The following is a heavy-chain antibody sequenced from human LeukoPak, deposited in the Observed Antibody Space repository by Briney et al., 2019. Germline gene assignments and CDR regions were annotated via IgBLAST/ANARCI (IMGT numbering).Heavy chain of an antibody. V-gene: IGHV3-48*03. J-gene: IGHJ4*02. CDR2: ISSSGSTI. D-gene: IGHD6-19*01. CDR3: ARVEIGIAVAATGGY. CDR1: GFTFSSYE. Sequence: PGGSLRLSCAASGFTFSSYEMNWVRQAPGKGLEWVSYISSSGSTIYYADSVKGRFTISRDNAKNSLYLQMNSLRAEDTAVYYCARVEIGIAVAATGGYWGQGTLVTVSS.